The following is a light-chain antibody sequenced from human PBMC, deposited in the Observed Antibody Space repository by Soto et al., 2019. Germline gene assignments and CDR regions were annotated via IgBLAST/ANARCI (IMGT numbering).Light chain of an antibody. V-gene: IGKV3-11*01. CDR3: QQRSNWPPWT. CDR1: QSVGYY. Sequence: EIVLTQSPATLSLSPGERATLSCRASQSVGYYLAWYQQKPGQAPRLLIYDASVRATGSPARFSGRGSGTDFTLTISSLEPKDSAIYYCQQRSNWPPWTFGQGTRVEIK. J-gene: IGKJ1*01. CDR2: DAS.